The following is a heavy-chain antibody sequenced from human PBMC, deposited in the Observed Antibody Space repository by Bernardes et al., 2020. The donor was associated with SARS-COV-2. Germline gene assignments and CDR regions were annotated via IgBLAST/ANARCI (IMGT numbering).Heavy chain of an antibody. CDR3: ARHFGDYLMEYFHH. D-gene: IGHD4-17*01. Sequence: SETLSLTCAVYGGSFSGYYWGWIRQPPGKGLEWIGSISYSGSTYYNPSLESRVTVSVDTSKNQFSLRLSSVTAADTAVYYCARHFGDYLMEYFHHWGQGTLVTVSS. CDR2: ISYSGST. CDR1: GGSFSGYY. V-gene: IGHV4-39*01. J-gene: IGHJ1*01.